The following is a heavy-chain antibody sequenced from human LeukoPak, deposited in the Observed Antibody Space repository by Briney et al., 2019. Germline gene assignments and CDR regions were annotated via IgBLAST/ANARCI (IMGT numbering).Heavy chain of an antibody. CDR2: INEDEGKR. Sequence: GGSLRLSCAASGFTFSNFWMSWVRQAPGKGLEWVANINEDEGKRFYVDSVKGRVTISRDNAKNSLHLQMNSLRAEDTAVYYCARERPGSASAFDSWGQGTLVTVSS. V-gene: IGHV3-7*01. J-gene: IGHJ4*02. CDR3: ARERPGSASAFDS. D-gene: IGHD6-25*01. CDR1: GFTFSNFW.